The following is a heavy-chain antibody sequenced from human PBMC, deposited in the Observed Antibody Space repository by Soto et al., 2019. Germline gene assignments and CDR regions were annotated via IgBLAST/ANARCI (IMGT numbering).Heavy chain of an antibody. Sequence: PGGSLRLSCAASGFTFSDYYMSWIRQAPGKGLEWVSYISSSGSTIYYADSVKGRFTISRDNAKNSLYLQMNSLRAEDTAVYYCTREYYGDDVWFDPWGQGTLVTVSS. CDR2: ISSSGSTI. V-gene: IGHV3-11*01. J-gene: IGHJ5*02. D-gene: IGHD4-17*01. CDR3: TREYYGDDVWFDP. CDR1: GFTFSDYY.